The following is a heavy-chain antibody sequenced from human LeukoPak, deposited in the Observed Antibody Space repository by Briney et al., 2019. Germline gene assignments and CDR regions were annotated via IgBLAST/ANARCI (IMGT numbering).Heavy chain of an antibody. Sequence: SETLSLTCSVSGGSISSYYWSWIRQPPGKGLEWIGYIYYIGTTNYNPSLKSRVTISVDTSKSQFSLKLSSVTAADTAVYYCVRHAVSAGGLTTSWFDPWGQGTLVTVSS. CDR2: IYYIGTT. CDR1: GGSISSYY. J-gene: IGHJ5*02. CDR3: VRHAVSAGGLTTSWFDP. D-gene: IGHD6-13*01. V-gene: IGHV4-59*08.